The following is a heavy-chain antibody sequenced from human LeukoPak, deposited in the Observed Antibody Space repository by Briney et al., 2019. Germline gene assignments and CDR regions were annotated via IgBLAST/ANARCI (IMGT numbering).Heavy chain of an antibody. D-gene: IGHD1-1*01. V-gene: IGHV4-4*07. CDR1: GGSISRYY. Sequence: PSETLSLTCTVSGGSISRYYWSWIRQPAGKGLEWIGRIYTSGSTNYNPSLKSRVTMSVDTSKNQFSLKLSSVTAADTAMYYCAGSRTTQYYFDCWGQGTLVTVSS. J-gene: IGHJ4*02. CDR3: AGSRTTQYYFDC. CDR2: IYTSGST.